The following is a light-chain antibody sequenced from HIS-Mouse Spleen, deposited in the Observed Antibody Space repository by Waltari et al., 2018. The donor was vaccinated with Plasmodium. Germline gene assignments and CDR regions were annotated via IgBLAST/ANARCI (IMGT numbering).Light chain of an antibody. CDR3: SSYAGSNNLV. CDR2: EVS. V-gene: IGLV2-8*01. J-gene: IGLJ2*01. CDR1: SSDPGGYNS. Sequence: QPALPPPPSASGSPAQSVTISCTGTSSDPGGYNSVSWYHQHPGKAPKLMIYEVSKRPSGVPDRFSGSKSGNTASLTVSGLQAEDEADYYCSSYAGSNNLVFGGGTKLTVL.